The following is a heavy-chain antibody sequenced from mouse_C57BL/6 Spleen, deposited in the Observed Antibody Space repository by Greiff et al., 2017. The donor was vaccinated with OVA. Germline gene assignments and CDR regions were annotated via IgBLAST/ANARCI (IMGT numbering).Heavy chain of an antibody. J-gene: IGHJ2*01. CDR2: IDPSDSET. CDR1: GYTFTSYW. Sequence: QVQLQQPGAELVRPGSSVKLSCKASGYTFTSYWMHWVKQRPIQGLEWIGNIDPSDSETHYNQKFKDKATLTVDKSSSTAYMQLSSLTSEDSAVYYSARNYGSSYYFDYWGQGTTLTVSS. D-gene: IGHD1-1*01. CDR3: ARNYGSSYYFDY. V-gene: IGHV1-52*01.